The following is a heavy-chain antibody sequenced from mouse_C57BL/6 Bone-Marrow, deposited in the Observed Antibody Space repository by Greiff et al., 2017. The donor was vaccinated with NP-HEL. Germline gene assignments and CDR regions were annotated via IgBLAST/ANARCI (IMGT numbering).Heavy chain of an antibody. J-gene: IGHJ4*01. Sequence: VQLQQSGAELVRPGASVKLSCTASGFNIKDDYMHWVKQRPEQGLEWIGWIDPENGDTEYASKFQGKATITADTSSNTAYLQLSSLTSEDTAVYYCTIYYDYDVDAMDYWGQGTSVTVSS. CDR3: TIYYDYDVDAMDY. CDR2: IDPENGDT. D-gene: IGHD2-4*01. CDR1: GFNIKDDY. V-gene: IGHV14-4*01.